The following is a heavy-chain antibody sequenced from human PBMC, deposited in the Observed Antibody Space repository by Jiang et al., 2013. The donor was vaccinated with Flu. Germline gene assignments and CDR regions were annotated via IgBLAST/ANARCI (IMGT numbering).Heavy chain of an antibody. Sequence: HSGSTNYNPSLKSRVTISVDTSKNQFSLKLSSVTAADTAVYYCASKSDGWLHWFDPWGQGTLVTVSS. D-gene: IGHD5-12*01. CDR2: HSGST. CDR3: ASKSDGWLHWFDP. J-gene: IGHJ5*02. V-gene: IGHV4-34*01.